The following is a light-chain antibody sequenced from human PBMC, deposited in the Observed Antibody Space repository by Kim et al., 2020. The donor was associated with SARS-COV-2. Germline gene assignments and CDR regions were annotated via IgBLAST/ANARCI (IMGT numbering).Light chain of an antibody. CDR2: DAS. CDR1: QGISSA. V-gene: IGKV1-13*02. CDR3: QQWFT. Sequence: AIQLTQSPSSLSASVGDRVTITCRASQGISSALAWYQQKPGKAPKLLIYDASSLESGVPSRFSGSGSGTDFTLTISSLQPEDFATYYCQQWFTFGPGTKVDIK. J-gene: IGKJ3*01.